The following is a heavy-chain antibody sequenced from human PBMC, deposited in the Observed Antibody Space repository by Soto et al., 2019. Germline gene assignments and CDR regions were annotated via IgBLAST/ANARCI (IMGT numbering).Heavy chain of an antibody. CDR2: ISDDGSNK. CDR1: GFTFSRYG. Sequence: GGSLRLSCAASGFTFSRYGMHWVRQAPGKGLEWVAIISDDGSNKYYADSVKGRFTVSRDNSKNTLYLEMNSLRADDTAVYYCARDYTTYDSIRRYFDYWGQGTLVTVSS. J-gene: IGHJ4*02. CDR3: ARDYTTYDSIRRYFDY. D-gene: IGHD3-22*01. V-gene: IGHV3-30*03.